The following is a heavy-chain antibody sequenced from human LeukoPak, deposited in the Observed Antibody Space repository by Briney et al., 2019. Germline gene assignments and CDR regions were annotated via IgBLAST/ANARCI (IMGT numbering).Heavy chain of an antibody. V-gene: IGHV3-15*01. CDR2: IKSKTDGEIT. CDR1: GFTFSNAW. J-gene: IGHJ4*02. D-gene: IGHD3-22*01. Sequence: GGSLRLSCAASGFTFSNAWMTWVRQAPGKGLEWVGRIKSKTDGEITDYAAPVKGRFTISRDDSKNTLYLQMNSLKTEDTAVYYCLGDDSSGYSIDYWGQGALVTASS. CDR3: LGDDSSGYSIDY.